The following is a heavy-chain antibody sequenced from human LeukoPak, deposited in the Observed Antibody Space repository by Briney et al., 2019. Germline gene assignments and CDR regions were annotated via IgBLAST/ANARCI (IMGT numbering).Heavy chain of an antibody. CDR3: AKALVGAYYYYGMDV. V-gene: IGHV3-23*01. CDR1: GLTFSSYA. CDR2: ISGSGGST. D-gene: IGHD6-13*01. Sequence: PGGSLRLSCAASGLTFSSYAMTWVRQAPGGGLEWVSAISGSGGSTYNADSVKGRFTISRDNSKNTLYLQMNSLRAEDTAVYYCAKALVGAYYYYGMDVWGQGTTVTVSS. J-gene: IGHJ6*02.